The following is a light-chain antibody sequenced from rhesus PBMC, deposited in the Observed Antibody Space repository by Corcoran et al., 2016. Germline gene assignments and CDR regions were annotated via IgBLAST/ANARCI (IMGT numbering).Light chain of an antibody. Sequence: QVILTQSPATLSLSPGERATLSCRASQSVSSYLAWYQQKPGQAPRRLIYGASSRATGIPARFSGCGSGTDFTLTISSLEPEDVGVDHCYQHSSGYSFGQGTKVEIK. CDR1: QSVSSY. V-gene: IGKV3-10*01. CDR2: GAS. J-gene: IGKJ2*01. CDR3: YQHSSGYS.